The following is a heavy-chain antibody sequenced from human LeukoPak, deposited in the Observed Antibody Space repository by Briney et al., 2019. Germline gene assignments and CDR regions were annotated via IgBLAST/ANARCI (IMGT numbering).Heavy chain of an antibody. J-gene: IGHJ5*02. CDR1: GFTFSSYG. CDR2: IRYDGNDK. V-gene: IGHV3-30*02. CDR3: AKDLMRDRWFGES. D-gene: IGHD3-10*01. Sequence: GGSLRLSCAASGFTFSSYGMHWVRQAPGKGLEWVAFIRYDGNDKYYADSVKGRFTISRDTSRNTLYLQMNSLRAEDTAVYYCAKDLMRDRWFGESWGQGTLVTVSS.